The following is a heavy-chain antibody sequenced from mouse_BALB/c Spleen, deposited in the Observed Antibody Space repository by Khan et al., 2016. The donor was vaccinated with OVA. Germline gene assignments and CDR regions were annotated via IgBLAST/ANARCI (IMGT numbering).Heavy chain of an antibody. D-gene: IGHD2-13*01. J-gene: IGHJ2*01. Sequence: QIQLVQSGPELKTPSQTLKISCKASGYTFTHHGMNWVKLAPGKGLKWLGWINTNTGEPTYSDDYTGRFAFSQETSANTAYLQNSDHKDEDMATYCCARRDFGDSTDYWGQGTTLTVST. CDR2: INTNTGEP. CDR3: ARRDFGDSTDY. CDR1: GYTFTHHG. V-gene: IGHV9-1*02.